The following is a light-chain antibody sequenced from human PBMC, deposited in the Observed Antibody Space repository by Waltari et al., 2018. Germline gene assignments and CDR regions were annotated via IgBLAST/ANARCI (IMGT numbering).Light chain of an antibody. CDR3: QQRSAWPTT. V-gene: IGKV3-11*01. CDR2: DAS. Sequence: EIVVTQSPATLSLSPGEGATLSCRTSESVSSNLAWFQQKDGQPPRLVIFDASSRAADTPARFSGGGSGTDYTLTISSLGPEDFATYYCQQRSAWPTTFGQGTRLEI. J-gene: IGKJ5*01. CDR1: ESVSSN.